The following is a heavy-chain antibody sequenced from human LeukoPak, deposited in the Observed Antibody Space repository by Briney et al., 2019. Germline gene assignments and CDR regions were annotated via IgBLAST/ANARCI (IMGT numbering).Heavy chain of an antibody. CDR2: IKQDGSEK. J-gene: IGHJ4*02. CDR1: GFTFSSYW. CDR3: ARAHSSDWYYFDY. D-gene: IGHD6-19*01. Sequence: GGSLRLSCAASGFTFSSYWMSWVRQAPGKGLEWVATIKQDGSEKYYVDSVKGRFTISRDNAKNSLYLQMNSLRAEDTAVYYCARAHSSDWYYFDYWGQGTLVTVSS. V-gene: IGHV3-7*04.